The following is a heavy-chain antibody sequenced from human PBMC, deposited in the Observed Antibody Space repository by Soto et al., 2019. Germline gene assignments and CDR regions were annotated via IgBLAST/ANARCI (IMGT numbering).Heavy chain of an antibody. V-gene: IGHV3-11*06. Sequence: QVQLVESGGGSVKPGGSLRLSCAASGFTFRNYYINWIRQAPGKGLEWLSYISGSGNYTNYAESVKGRFTVSRDNANNSVYLQMNSLRAEDTAVYYCARAQIEGGSSPRGYFDPWGQGTLVTVSS. D-gene: IGHD1-26*01. J-gene: IGHJ5*02. CDR1: GFTFRNYY. CDR2: ISGSGNYT. CDR3: ARAQIEGGSSPRGYFDP.